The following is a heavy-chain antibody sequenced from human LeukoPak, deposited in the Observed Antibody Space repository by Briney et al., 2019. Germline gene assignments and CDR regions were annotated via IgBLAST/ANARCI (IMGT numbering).Heavy chain of an antibody. CDR3: ARLREIPVFGVVTKSTSYFDY. CDR1: GFTFSSYW. CDR2: IKQDGSEK. D-gene: IGHD3-3*01. V-gene: IGHV3-7*01. Sequence: GGSLRLSCAASGFTFSSYWMTWVRQAPGKGLEWVANIKQDGSEKYYVDSVKGRFTISRDNAKNSLYLQMNSLRAEDTGVYYCARLREIPVFGVVTKSTSYFDYWGQGTLVTVSS. J-gene: IGHJ4*02.